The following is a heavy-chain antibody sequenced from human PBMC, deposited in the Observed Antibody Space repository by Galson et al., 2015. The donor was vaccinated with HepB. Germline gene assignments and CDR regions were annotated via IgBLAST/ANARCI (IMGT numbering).Heavy chain of an antibody. CDR3: AEARWDGSGAN. CDR1: GFTFGSYA. V-gene: IGHV3-23*01. D-gene: IGHD3-10*01. Sequence: SLRLSCAASGFTFGSYAMSWVRQAPGKGLEWVSGISVSGGSTYYADSVKGRFTISRDNSKNTLYLQMNSLRAEDTAVYYCAEARWDGSGANWGQGTLVTVSS. CDR2: ISVSGGST. J-gene: IGHJ4*02.